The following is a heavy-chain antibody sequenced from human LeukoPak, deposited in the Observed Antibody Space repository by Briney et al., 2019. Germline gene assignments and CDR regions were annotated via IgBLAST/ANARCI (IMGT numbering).Heavy chain of an antibody. CDR2: INPSGGT. J-gene: IGHJ4*02. Sequence: ASVKVSCKASGYTFSIYNMHWVRQAPGQGLEWMGIINPSGGTSYAQKLQGKITMTRDTSTSTLYVELSSLTSEDTAVYYCAREGVAGTGLDFWGQGTLVTVSS. CDR3: AREGVAGTGLDF. D-gene: IGHD6-13*01. CDR1: GYTFSIYN. V-gene: IGHV1-46*01.